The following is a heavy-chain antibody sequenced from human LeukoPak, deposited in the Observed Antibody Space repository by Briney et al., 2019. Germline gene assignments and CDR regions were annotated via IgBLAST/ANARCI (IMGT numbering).Heavy chain of an antibody. Sequence: GGSLRLSCAASGFTLSNHWMTWVRQVPGRGPEWVANVNRDGSETYYLGSVKGRFTISKDNAKNSLYLQMNSLRAEDTALYHCARDNGMDVWGQGTTVIVSS. V-gene: IGHV3-7*03. CDR3: ARDNGMDV. J-gene: IGHJ6*02. CDR1: GFTLSNHW. CDR2: VNRDGSET.